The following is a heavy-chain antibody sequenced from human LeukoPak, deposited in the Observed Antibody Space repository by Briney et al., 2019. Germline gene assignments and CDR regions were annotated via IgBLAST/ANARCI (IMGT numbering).Heavy chain of an antibody. CDR3: ARQKLHYWYFDL. V-gene: IGHV4-34*01. CDR2: INHSGST. CDR1: GGSFSGYY. J-gene: IGHJ2*01. Sequence: SETLSLTCAVYGGSFSGYYWSWIRQPPGKGLEWIGEINHSGSTNYNPSLKSRVTISVDTSKNQFSLKLSSVTAADTAVYYCARQKLHYWYFDLWGRGTLVTVSS.